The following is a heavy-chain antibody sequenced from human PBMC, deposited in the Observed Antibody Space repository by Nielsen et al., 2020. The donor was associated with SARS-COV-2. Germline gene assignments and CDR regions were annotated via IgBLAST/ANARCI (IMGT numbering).Heavy chain of an antibody. J-gene: IGHJ4*02. CDR3: ARADYGGVVPIANFDN. D-gene: IGHD2-2*01. CDR1: GFTFSSYA. Sequence: GSLRLSCAASGFTFSSYAMTWVRQAPGKGLEWVSTISSSGDSTYYADSVKGRFTISRDNSRNSVYLQMNSLRSEDTAVYFCARADYGGVVPIANFDNWGQGTPVTVSS. V-gene: IGHV3-23*01. CDR2: ISSSGDST.